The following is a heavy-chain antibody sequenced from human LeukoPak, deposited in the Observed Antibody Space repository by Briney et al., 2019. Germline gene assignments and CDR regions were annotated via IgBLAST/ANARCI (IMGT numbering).Heavy chain of an antibody. J-gene: IGHJ4*02. D-gene: IGHD6-19*01. Sequence: ASVKVSCKASGYTFIDYYMHWVRQAPGQGLEWMGWIDPNSGGTSYAQKFQDRVAMIRDTSISTAYMELTRLRSDDTAVYYCARAYSSGWYGSTDYWGQGTLVTGSS. CDR3: ARAYSSGWYGSTDY. V-gene: IGHV1-2*02. CDR2: IDPNSGGT. CDR1: GYTFIDYY.